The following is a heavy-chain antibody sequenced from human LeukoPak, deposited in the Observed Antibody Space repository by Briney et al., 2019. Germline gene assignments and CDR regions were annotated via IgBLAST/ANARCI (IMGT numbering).Heavy chain of an antibody. V-gene: IGHV4-39*01. CDR3: ATRAFDYGASTAFDY. Sequence: SETLSLIYTVSGGSISSSSYYWGWIRQPPGKGLEWIGSIYYSGSTYYNPSLKSRVTISVDTSKNQFSLKLSSVTAADTAVYYCATRAFDYGASTAFDYSGQGTPVTVSS. CDR1: GGSISSSSYY. D-gene: IGHD4-17*01. CDR2: IYYSGST. J-gene: IGHJ4*02.